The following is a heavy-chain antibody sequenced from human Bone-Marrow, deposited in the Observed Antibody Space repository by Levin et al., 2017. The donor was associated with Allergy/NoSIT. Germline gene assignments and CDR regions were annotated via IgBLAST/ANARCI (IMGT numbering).Heavy chain of an antibody. CDR2: IYHSGST. CDR1: GGSISSSNW. J-gene: IGHJ6*03. V-gene: IGHV4-4*02. CDR3: ARVRARPPLYYYGSGSSPSYYYYYMDV. D-gene: IGHD3-10*01. Sequence: ASETLSLTCAVSGGSISSSNWWSWVRQPPGKGLEWIGEIYHSGSTNYNPSLKSRVTISVDKSKNQFSLKLSSVTAADTAVYYCARVRARPPLYYYGSGSSPSYYYYYMDVWGKGTTVTVSS.